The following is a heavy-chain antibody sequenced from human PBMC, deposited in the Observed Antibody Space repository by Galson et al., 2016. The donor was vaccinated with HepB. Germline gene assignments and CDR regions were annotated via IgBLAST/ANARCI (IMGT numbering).Heavy chain of an antibody. D-gene: IGHD2-2*02. J-gene: IGHJ3*01. CDR2: ISSSSTTI. Sequence: SLRLSCAAPGFTFSSYSMNWVRQAPGKGLEWISYISSSSTTIYYADSVKGRFTISRDNGKNSLYLQVNSLRAEDTAVYYCARDRDLADTLDVWGQGTMVTVSS. V-gene: IGHV3-48*01. CDR1: GFTFSSYS. CDR3: ARDRDLADTLDV.